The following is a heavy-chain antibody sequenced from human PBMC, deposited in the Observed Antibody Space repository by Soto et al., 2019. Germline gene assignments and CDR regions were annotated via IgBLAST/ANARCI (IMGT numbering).Heavy chain of an antibody. CDR3: AKDPTIAVALPPFDY. CDR1: GFTVSSSF. J-gene: IGHJ4*02. D-gene: IGHD6-19*01. V-gene: IGHV3-53*01. CDR2: IYSDGST. Sequence: GGCLRLSCAATGFTVSSSFVGWVCQAPKKGLEWMSVIYSDGSTYYADSVKGRFTISRDNSKNTLYLQMNGLRAEDTAVYYCAKDPTIAVALPPFDYWGQGTLVTVSS.